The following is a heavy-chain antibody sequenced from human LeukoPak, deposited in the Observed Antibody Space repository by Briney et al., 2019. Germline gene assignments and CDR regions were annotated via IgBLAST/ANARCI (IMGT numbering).Heavy chain of an antibody. CDR1: GFTFSNAW. CDR3: ARDSYQHGDF. V-gene: IGHV3-23*01. J-gene: IGHJ4*02. Sequence: GGSLRLSCAASGFTFSNAWMSWVRQAPGKGLEWVSSISGSGGGTYYADSVKGRFVISRDNSKNMLYVQMNSLRGEDTAVYYCARDSYQHGDFWGQGTLVTVSS. CDR2: ISGSGGGT. D-gene: IGHD2-2*01.